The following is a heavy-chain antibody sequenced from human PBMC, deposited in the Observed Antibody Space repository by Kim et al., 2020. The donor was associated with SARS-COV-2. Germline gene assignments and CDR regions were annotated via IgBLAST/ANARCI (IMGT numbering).Heavy chain of an antibody. Sequence: GGSLRLSCAASGFTFSSYAMSWVRQAPGKGLEWVSAISGSGGSTYYADSVKGRFTISRDNSKNTLYLQMNSLRAEDTAVYYCAKVSPADYDFWSGYSAETPINWFDPWGQGTLVTVSS. CDR2: ISGSGGST. D-gene: IGHD3-3*01. J-gene: IGHJ5*02. V-gene: IGHV3-23*01. CDR3: AKVSPADYDFWSGYSAETPINWFDP. CDR1: GFTFSSYA.